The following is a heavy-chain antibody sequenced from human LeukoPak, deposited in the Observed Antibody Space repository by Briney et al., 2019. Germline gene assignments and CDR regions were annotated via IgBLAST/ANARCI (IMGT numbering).Heavy chain of an antibody. J-gene: IGHJ4*02. V-gene: IGHV3-49*04. CDR2: IRSKAYGGTT. CDR3: TTGMIDLYYFDY. D-gene: IGHD3-22*01. CDR1: GFTFGDYA. Sequence: TGGSLRLSCTASGFTFGDYAMSWVRQAPGKGLEWVGFIRSKAYGGTTEYAASVKGRFTISRDDSKSIAYLQMNSLKTEDTAVYYCTTGMIDLYYFDYWGQGTLVTVSS.